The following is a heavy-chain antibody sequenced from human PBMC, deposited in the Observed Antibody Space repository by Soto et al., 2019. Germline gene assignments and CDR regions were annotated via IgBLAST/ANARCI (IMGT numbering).Heavy chain of an antibody. Sequence: QVQLVQSGAEVTKPGSSVKVSCKASGGTFSSYAISWVRQAPGQGLEWMGGIIPIFGTANYAQKFQGRVTITADECTSTAYMELGSLRSEDTAVYYCAREGVGEPNYYYYGMDVWGQGTTVTVSS. D-gene: IGHD3-10*01. CDR3: AREGVGEPNYYYYGMDV. CDR1: GGTFSSYA. J-gene: IGHJ6*02. V-gene: IGHV1-69*12. CDR2: IIPIFGTA.